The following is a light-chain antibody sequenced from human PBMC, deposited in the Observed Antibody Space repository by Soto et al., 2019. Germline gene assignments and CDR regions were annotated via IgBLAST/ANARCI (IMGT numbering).Light chain of an antibody. Sequence: AIQMTQFPSSLSASVGDRVTITCRASQAIRNELGWYQQKPGQAPKVLIYAASSLQSGVPSRFSGSGSGTDLTLTISSLQPEDFATYYCLQDYNYPWTFGQGTKVEIK. J-gene: IGKJ1*01. CDR1: QAIRNE. CDR2: AAS. CDR3: LQDYNYPWT. V-gene: IGKV1-6*01.